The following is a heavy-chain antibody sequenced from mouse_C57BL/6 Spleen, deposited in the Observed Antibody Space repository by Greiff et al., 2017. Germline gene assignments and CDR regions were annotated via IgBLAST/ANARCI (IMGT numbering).Heavy chain of an antibody. D-gene: IGHD2-2*01. V-gene: IGHV1-64*01. Sequence: QVQLQQPGAELVKPGASVKLSCKASGYTFTSYWMHWVKQRPGQGLEWIGMIHPNSGSTNYNEKFKSKATLTVDKSSSAAYMQLSSLTSEDSAVYYCHYGYDEGDAMDYWGQGTSVTVSS. J-gene: IGHJ4*01. CDR2: IHPNSGST. CDR3: HYGYDEGDAMDY. CDR1: GYTFTSYW.